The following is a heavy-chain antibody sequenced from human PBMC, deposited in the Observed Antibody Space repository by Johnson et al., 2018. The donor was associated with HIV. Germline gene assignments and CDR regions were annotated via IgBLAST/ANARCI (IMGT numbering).Heavy chain of an antibody. CDR2: IKSRTDGETA. V-gene: IGHV3-15*01. CDR3: AKAMSPMVRGNI. D-gene: IGHD3-10*01. Sequence: VQLVESGGGLVKPGGSLRLSCAASGFTFSNAWMSWVRQAPGKGLEWVGRIKSRTDGETADYAAPVKGRFTISRDDSKNTLYLQMNSLKTEDTALYYCAKAMSPMVRGNIWGQGTMVTVSS. J-gene: IGHJ3*02. CDR1: GFTFSNAW.